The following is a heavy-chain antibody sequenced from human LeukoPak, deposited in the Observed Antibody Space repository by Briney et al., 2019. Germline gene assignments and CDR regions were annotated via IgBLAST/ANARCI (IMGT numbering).Heavy chain of an antibody. V-gene: IGHV7-4-1*02. CDR3: ASTNFIVGANEDFDY. D-gene: IGHD1-26*01. CDR1: GYTFTSYA. CDR2: INTNTGNP. Sequence: GASVKVSCRASGYTFTSYAMNWVRQAPGQGLEWMGWINTNTGNPTYAQGFTGRFVFSLDTSVSTAYLQISSLKAEDTAVYYCASTNFIVGANEDFDYWGQGTLVTVSS. J-gene: IGHJ4*02.